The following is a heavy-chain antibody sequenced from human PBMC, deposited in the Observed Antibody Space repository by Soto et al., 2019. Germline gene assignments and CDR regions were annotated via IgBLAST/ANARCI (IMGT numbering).Heavy chain of an antibody. Sequence: GGSLRLSCTASGFTFGDYAMSWFRQAPGKGLEWVGLIRSKAYGGTTEYAASVKGRFTISRDDSKSIAYLQMNSLKTEDTAVYYCTRDRPGPQHYFDYWGLGNMVT. V-gene: IGHV3-49*03. CDR3: TRDRPGPQHYFDY. J-gene: IGHJ4*02. CDR2: IRSKAYGGTT. CDR1: GFTFGDYA. D-gene: IGHD6-6*01.